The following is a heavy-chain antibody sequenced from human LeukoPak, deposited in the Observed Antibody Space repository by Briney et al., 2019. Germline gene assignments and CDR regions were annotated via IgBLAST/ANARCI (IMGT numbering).Heavy chain of an antibody. CDR1: GGSISSGSYY. CDR3: ARGRSTIFGVVHFDY. D-gene: IGHD3-3*01. J-gene: IGHJ4*02. CDR2: IYTSGST. V-gene: IGHV4-61*02. Sequence: SETLSLTCTVSGGSISSGSYYWSWIRQPAGKGLEWIGRIYTSGSTNYNPSLKSRVTISVDTSKNQFSLKLSSVTAADTAVYYCARGRSTIFGVVHFDYWGQGTLVTVSS.